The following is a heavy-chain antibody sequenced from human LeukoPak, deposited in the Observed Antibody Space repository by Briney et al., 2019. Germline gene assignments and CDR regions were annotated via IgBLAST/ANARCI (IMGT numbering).Heavy chain of an antibody. J-gene: IGHJ4*02. CDR2: MYYSGST. CDR3: ARARTTVTDLWY. D-gene: IGHD4-17*01. CDR1: GYSISGGYY. Sequence: SETLSLTCTVSGYSISGGYYWGWIRQPPGKGLEWTGSMYYSGSTYYNPSLKSRVTISVDTSKNQFSLKLSSVTAADTAVYYCARARTTVTDLWYWGQGTLVTVSS. V-gene: IGHV4-38-2*02.